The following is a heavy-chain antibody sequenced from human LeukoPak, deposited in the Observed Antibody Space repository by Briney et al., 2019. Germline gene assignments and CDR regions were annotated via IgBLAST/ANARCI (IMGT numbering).Heavy chain of an antibody. D-gene: IGHD3-22*01. CDR1: GGSISRSNYY. CDR3: ARGDYYYDSTDLGAFDI. J-gene: IGHJ3*02. CDR2: IYYSGNT. V-gene: IGHV4-39*01. Sequence: SETLSLTCIVSGGSISRSNYYWGWIRQSPGKGLEWIGSIYYSGNTYYNPSLKSQVTISVDTSKNQFSQKLSSVTAADTAVYYCARGDYYYDSTDLGAFDIWGQGTMVTVSS.